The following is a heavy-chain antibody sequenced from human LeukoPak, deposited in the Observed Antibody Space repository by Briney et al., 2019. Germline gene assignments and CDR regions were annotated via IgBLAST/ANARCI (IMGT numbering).Heavy chain of an antibody. J-gene: IGHJ3*02. CDR3: ARVLPAHGAFDI. V-gene: IGHV1-2*02. CDR1: GYTFTGYY. Sequence: ASVKVSCKASGYTFTGYYMHWVRQAPGQGLGWMGWINPNSGGTNYAQKFQGRVTMTRDTSISTAYMELSRLRSDDTAVYYCARVLPAHGAFDIWGQGTMVTVSS. CDR2: INPNSGGT.